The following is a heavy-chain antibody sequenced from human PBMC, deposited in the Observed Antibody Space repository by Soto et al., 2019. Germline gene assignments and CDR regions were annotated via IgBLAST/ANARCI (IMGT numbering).Heavy chain of an antibody. CDR3: AREENCRGGTCYSEYFHH. V-gene: IGHV1-46*01. D-gene: IGHD2-15*01. CDR1: GYIFTAYS. Sequence: QVQLVQSGAEVKKPGASVKVSCKTSGYIFTAYSMHWVRQAPGQGLEWMGVVNPSGGSANYAQSFDGRVTLTRDTSTGTFYMELSSLRSEDTAVYYCAREENCRGGTCYSEYFHHWGQGTLVTDSS. J-gene: IGHJ1*01. CDR2: VNPSGGSA.